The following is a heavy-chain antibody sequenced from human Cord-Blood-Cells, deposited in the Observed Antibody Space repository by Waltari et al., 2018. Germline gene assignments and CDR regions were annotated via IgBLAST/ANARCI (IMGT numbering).Heavy chain of an antibody. V-gene: IGHV1-24*01. D-gene: IGHD6-6*01. Sequence: QVQLVQSGAEVKKPGASVKVSCKVSGYTLTVLSIHWVRQAPGKGLEWMGGFDPEDGETIYAQKFQGRVTMTEDTSTDTAYMELSSLRSEDTAVYYCATVAQYSSSSEFQHWGQGTLVTVSS. J-gene: IGHJ1*01. CDR1: GYTLTVLS. CDR3: ATVAQYSSSSEFQH. CDR2: FDPEDGET.